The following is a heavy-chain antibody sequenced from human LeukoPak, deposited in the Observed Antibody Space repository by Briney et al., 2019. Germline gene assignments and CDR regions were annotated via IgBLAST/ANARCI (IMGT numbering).Heavy chain of an antibody. V-gene: IGHV1-2*02. CDR3: ARDLSRDDDIVVVPAAIGGAAAGKEVDY. CDR1: GYTFTGYY. Sequence: ASVKVSCKASGYTFTGYYMHWVRQAPGQGLEWMGWINPNSGGTNYAQKFQGRVTMTRDTSISTAYMELSRLRSDDTAVYYCARDLSRDDDIVVVPAAIGGAAAGKEVDYWGQGTLVTVSS. CDR2: INPNSGGT. J-gene: IGHJ4*02. D-gene: IGHD2-2*01.